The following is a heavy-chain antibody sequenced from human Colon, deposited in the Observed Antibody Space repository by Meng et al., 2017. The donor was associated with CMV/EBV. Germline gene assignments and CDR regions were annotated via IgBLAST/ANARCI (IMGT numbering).Heavy chain of an antibody. V-gene: IGHV3-23*03. CDR2: IYSDDSGT. D-gene: IGHD6-19*01. Sequence: GGSLEISCAASGFTFRNYAMGWVRQAPGEGLEWVLVIYSDDSGTCYADSVKGRFTISRDDSRSMLYLQMNSVRAEDTAIYYCAKGWLGIDSYFDYWGQGALVTVSS. CDR1: GFTFRNYA. CDR3: AKGWLGIDSYFDY. J-gene: IGHJ4*02.